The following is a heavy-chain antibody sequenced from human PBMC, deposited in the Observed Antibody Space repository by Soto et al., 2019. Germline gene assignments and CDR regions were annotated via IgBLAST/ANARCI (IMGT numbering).Heavy chain of an antibody. J-gene: IGHJ4*02. D-gene: IGHD3-9*01. CDR1: GGSFSGYY. CDR2: INHSGST. CDR3: ARGFKLRYFDWFDY. V-gene: IGHV4-34*01. Sequence: SETLSLTCAVYGGSFSGYYWSWIRQPPGKGLEWIGEINHSGSTNYNPSLKSRVTISVDTSKNQFSLKLSSVTAADTAVYYCARGFKLRYFDWFDYWCQGTLVTVSS.